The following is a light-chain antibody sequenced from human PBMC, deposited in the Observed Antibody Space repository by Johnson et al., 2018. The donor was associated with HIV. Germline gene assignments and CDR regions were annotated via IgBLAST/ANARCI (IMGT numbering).Light chain of an antibody. CDR2: ENN. J-gene: IGLJ1*01. CDR1: YSNFGSNY. Sequence: QSVLTQPPSVSAAPGQKVTISCSRNYSNFGSNYISWYRQLPGTAPKLLIYENNKRPSGIPDRFSGSKSGTSATLGITGLQTGDEADYYCGTWDSSLSAYVFGTGTKVTVL. V-gene: IGLV1-51*02. CDR3: GTWDSSLSAYV.